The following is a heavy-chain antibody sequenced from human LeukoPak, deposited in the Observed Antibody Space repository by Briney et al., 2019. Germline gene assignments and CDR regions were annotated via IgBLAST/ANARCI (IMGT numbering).Heavy chain of an antibody. CDR1: GYTFTSYG. J-gene: IGHJ5*02. CDR3: ARNIASGGKGNRFDP. Sequence: GASVKVSCKASGYTFTSYGISWVRQAPGQGLEWMGRISGYNGNTNFAQKLQGRVTMTTDTSTSTAYMELRSLRSDDTAIYYCARNIASGGKGNRFDPWGQGTLVTVSS. D-gene: IGHD6-13*01. V-gene: IGHV1-18*01. CDR2: ISGYNGNT.